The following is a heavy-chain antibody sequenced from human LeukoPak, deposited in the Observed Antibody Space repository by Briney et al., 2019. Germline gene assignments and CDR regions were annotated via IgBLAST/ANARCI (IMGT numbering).Heavy chain of an antibody. Sequence: SVKVSCKASGGTFSSYAISWVRQAPGQGLEWMGGIVPIFGTANYAQKFQGRVTITADESTSTAYMELSSLRSEDTAVYYCARSKALRLDDIYYWGQGTLVTVSS. CDR3: ARSKALRLDDIYY. D-gene: IGHD3-9*01. CDR2: IVPIFGTA. V-gene: IGHV1-69*13. J-gene: IGHJ4*02. CDR1: GGTFSSYA.